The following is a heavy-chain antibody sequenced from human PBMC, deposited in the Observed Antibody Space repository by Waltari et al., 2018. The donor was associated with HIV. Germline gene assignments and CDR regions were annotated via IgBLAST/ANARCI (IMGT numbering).Heavy chain of an antibody. Sequence: QLQLRQSGPGRVKPLEPVSLNCAVHGGSITSYIWSRYRQPPAKGLEWIGYIHSTGSTNYSPSLKSRVTISVDTSKTFFSLQLNSVTAADTAIYYCARGIFGGNPGYWGRGTLITVSS. CDR1: GGSITSYI. D-gene: IGHD2-15*01. J-gene: IGHJ4*02. V-gene: IGHV4-59*01. CDR3: ARGIFGGNPGY. CDR2: IHSTGST.